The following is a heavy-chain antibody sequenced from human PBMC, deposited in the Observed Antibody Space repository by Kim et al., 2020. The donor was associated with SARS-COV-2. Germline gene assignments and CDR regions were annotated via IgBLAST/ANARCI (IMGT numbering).Heavy chain of an antibody. V-gene: IGHV3-53*01. CDR2: IFGSGAT. CDR3: ARKLLWFGDNGMDV. CDR1: GFSVSTND. J-gene: IGHJ6*02. D-gene: IGHD3-10*01. Sequence: GGSLRLSCAASGFSVSTNDMSWVRQAPGKGLEWVATIFGSGATYFADSAKGRFTISRDNSKNTLYLQMNSLRAEDTAAYHCARKLLWFGDNGMDVWGPGTTGTVSS.